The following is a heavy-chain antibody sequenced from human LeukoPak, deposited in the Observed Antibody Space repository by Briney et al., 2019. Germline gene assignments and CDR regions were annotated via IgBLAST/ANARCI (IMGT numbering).Heavy chain of an antibody. D-gene: IGHD3-16*02. CDR3: ARVWSGLGELSLSDY. Sequence: ASVKVSCKASGYTFTGYYMHWVRQAPGQGLEWMGRINPNSGGTNYAQKFQGRVTMTRDTSISTAYMELSRLRSDDTAVYYCARVWSGLGELSLSDYWGQGTLVTVSS. CDR2: INPNSGGT. V-gene: IGHV1-2*06. J-gene: IGHJ4*02. CDR1: GYTFTGYY.